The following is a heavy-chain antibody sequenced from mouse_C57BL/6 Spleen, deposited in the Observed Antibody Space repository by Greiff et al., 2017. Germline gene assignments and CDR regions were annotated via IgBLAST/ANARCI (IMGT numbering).Heavy chain of an antibody. CDR3: ARSLYGNYDWCFDV. D-gene: IGHD2-1*01. J-gene: IGHJ1*03. CDR2: IRNKANGYTT. V-gene: IGHV7-3*01. CDR1: GFTFTDYY. Sequence: EVNVVESGGGLVQPGGSLSLSCAASGFTFTDYYMSWVRQPPGKALEWLGFIRNKANGYTTEYSASVKGRFTISRDNSQSILYLQMNALRAEDSATYYCARSLYGNYDWCFDVWGTGTTVTVSS.